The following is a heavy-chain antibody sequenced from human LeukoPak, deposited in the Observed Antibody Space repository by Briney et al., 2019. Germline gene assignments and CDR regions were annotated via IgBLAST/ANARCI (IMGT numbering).Heavy chain of an antibody. D-gene: IGHD3-3*02. J-gene: IGHJ5*02. CDR1: GGSFSGYY. CDR2: IYYSGST. V-gene: IGHV4-34*09. CDR3: ARALAFPEFDP. Sequence: SETLSLTCAVYGGSFSGYYWSWIRQPPGKGLEWIGYIYYSGSTYYNPSLKSRVTISVDTSKNQFSLKLSSVTAADTAVYYCARALAFPEFDPWGQGTLVTVSS.